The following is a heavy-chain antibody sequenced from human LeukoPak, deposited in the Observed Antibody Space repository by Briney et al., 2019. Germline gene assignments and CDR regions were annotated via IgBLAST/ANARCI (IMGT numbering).Heavy chain of an antibody. V-gene: IGHV4-59*01. D-gene: IGHD3-22*01. J-gene: IGHJ4*02. CDR2: IYYSGST. CDR3: ARRTYFYGSSGYYSDY. CDR1: GGSISSYY. Sequence: SETLSLTCTVSGGSISSYYWSWIRQPPGKGLECIGYIYYSGSTNYNPSLKSRVTISVDTSKNQFSLKLSSVTAADTAVYYCARRTYFYGSSGYYSDYWGQGTLVTVSS.